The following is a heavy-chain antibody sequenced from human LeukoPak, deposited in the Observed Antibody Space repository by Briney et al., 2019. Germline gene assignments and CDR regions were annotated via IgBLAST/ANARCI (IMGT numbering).Heavy chain of an antibody. CDR3: ARGEWELLYYFDY. J-gene: IGHJ4*02. D-gene: IGHD1-26*01. CDR2: INHSGST. Sequence: SETLSLTCAVYGGFFSGYYWSWIRQPPGKGLEWIGEINHSGSTNYNPSLKSRVTISVDTSKNQFSLKLSSVTAADTAVYYCARGEWELLYYFDYWGQGTLVTVSS. V-gene: IGHV4-34*01. CDR1: GGFFSGYY.